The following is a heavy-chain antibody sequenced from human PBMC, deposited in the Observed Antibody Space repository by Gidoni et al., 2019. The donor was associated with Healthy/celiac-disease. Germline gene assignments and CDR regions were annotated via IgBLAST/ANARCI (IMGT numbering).Heavy chain of an antibody. CDR2: NNPNSGGT. J-gene: IGHJ2*01. Sequence: QVQRVRDGDEVKKPGAPVKVSCKASDYTFTGYDMQWLRQTPGQGLEWMGLNNPNSGGTNYAQKFKGRVTMTRDTSISTAYMELCRVRSDDTAVYYCASGADTAMVGDWYFDLWGRGTLVTVSS. CDR3: ASGADTAMVGDWYFDL. CDR1: DYTFTGYD. D-gene: IGHD5-18*01. V-gene: IGHV1-2*02.